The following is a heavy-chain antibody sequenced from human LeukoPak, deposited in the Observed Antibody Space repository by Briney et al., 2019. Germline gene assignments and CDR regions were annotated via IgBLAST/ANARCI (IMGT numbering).Heavy chain of an antibody. CDR2: ISPGGPT. Sequence: GGSLRLSCVASEFTFSTYWMNWVRQAPGKGLEWVSGISPGGPTYYADSVKGRFTVSRDNSKNTLYLQMNRLRAEDTAVYYCTKDAYLGSNWLDPWGQGTLVTVSS. CDR3: TKDAYLGSNWLDP. CDR1: EFTFSTYW. V-gene: IGHV3-23*01. J-gene: IGHJ5*02. D-gene: IGHD2/OR15-2a*01.